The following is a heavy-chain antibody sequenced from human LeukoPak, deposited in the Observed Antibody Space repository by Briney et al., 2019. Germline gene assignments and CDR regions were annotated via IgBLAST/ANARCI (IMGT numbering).Heavy chain of an antibody. Sequence: AGGSLILSCAASGFTFSSYAMSWVRQAPGKGLEWVSAISGSGGSTYYADSVKGRFTISRDNSKNTLYLQMNSLRAEDTAVYYCAKEQSEGYDCSHPFDYWGQGTLVTVSS. CDR2: ISGSGGST. D-gene: IGHD5-12*01. CDR3: AKEQSEGYDCSHPFDY. V-gene: IGHV3-23*01. J-gene: IGHJ4*02. CDR1: GFTFSSYA.